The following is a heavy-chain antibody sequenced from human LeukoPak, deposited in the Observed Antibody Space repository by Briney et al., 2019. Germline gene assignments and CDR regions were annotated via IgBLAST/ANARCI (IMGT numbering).Heavy chain of an antibody. CDR3: ARVGGSYYFDY. V-gene: IGHV3-30*04. Sequence: GGSLRLSCAASGFTFSSYAMHWVRQAPGKGLEWVAVISYDGSNKYYADSAKGRFTISRDNAKNSLYLQMNSLRAEDTAVYYCARVGGSYYFDYWGQGTLVTVSS. D-gene: IGHD1-26*01. J-gene: IGHJ4*02. CDR2: ISYDGSNK. CDR1: GFTFSSYA.